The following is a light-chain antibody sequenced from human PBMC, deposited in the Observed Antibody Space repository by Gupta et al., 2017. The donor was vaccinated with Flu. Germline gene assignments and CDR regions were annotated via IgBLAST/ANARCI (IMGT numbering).Light chain of an antibody. CDR1: RIFGNY. Sequence: PATLSLSPGERATLSCRASRIFGNYVAWYQQKPGQPPRLLIYETVHRATGIPARFSGSGSGADFTLTISSLEPEDFATYYCQQRSNWLLSFGGGTKVEI. CDR2: ETV. J-gene: IGKJ4*01. V-gene: IGKV3-11*01. CDR3: QQRSNWLLS.